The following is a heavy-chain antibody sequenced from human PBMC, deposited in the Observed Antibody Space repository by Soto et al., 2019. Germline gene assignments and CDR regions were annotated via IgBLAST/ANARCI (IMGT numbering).Heavy chain of an antibody. Sequence: TLCLPCTVPGGSTSSYYWSWIRQPPGKGLEWTGYIYYSESTNYNPSLKSRVTISVDTSKTQFSLKLSSVTAADTAVYYCARVVRSDYDFWCGYYIGNWFDPWGQGTLVTVS. V-gene: IGHV4-59*01. CDR3: ARVVRSDYDFWCGYYIGNWFDP. CDR1: GGSTSSYY. D-gene: IGHD3-3*01. J-gene: IGHJ5*02. CDR2: IYYSEST.